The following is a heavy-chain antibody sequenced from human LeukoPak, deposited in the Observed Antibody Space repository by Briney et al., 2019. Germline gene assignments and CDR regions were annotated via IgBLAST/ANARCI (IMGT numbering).Heavy chain of an antibody. J-gene: IGHJ4*02. Sequence: GGSLRLSCAASGFTFSSYWMSWVRQAPGKGLEWVANIKPDGSEKYYVDSVKGRFTISRDNAKNSLSLQMNSLRAEGTAVYYCWARSPMAIAWEKRGPRGKDYFDYWGQGTLVTVSS. D-gene: IGHD5-24*01. CDR1: GFTFSSYW. CDR2: IKPDGSEK. V-gene: IGHV3-7*01. CDR3: WARSPMAIAWEKRGPRGKDYFDY.